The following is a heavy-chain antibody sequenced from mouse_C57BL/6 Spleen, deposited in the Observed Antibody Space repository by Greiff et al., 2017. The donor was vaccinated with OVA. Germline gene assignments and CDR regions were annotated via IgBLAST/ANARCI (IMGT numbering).Heavy chain of an antibody. D-gene: IGHD2-2*01. J-gene: IGHJ3*01. CDR3: AREGYDEFAY. V-gene: IGHV1-55*01. Sequence: VQLQQPGAELVKPGASVKMSCKASGYTFTSYWNTRGKQRPGQGPEWVGDIYPGSGSTHYNEKFKSKATLTVDTSSSTAYMQLSSLTSEDSAVYYCAREGYDEFAYWGQGTLVTVSA. CDR2: IYPGSGST. CDR1: GYTFTSYW.